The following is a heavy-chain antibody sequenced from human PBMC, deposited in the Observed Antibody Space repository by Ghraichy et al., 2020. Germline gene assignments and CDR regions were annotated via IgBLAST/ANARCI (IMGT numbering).Heavy chain of an antibody. D-gene: IGHD6-13*01. CDR3: AKGAAAGTFYYNDMDV. V-gene: IGHV3-23*01. J-gene: IGHJ6*02. CDR1: GFTFSSYA. CDR2: ISGSGGST. Sequence: GGSLRLSCAASGFTFSSYAMSWVRQAPGKGLEWVSAISGSGGSTYHADSVKGRFTISRDNSKNTLYLQMNSLRVEDTAVYYCAKGAAAGTFYYNDMDVWAKGPRSPSP.